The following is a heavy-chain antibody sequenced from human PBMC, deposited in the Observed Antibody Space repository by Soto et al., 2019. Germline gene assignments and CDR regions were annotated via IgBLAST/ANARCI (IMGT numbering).Heavy chain of an antibody. V-gene: IGHV1-18*01. CDR1: GSTITRHG. J-gene: IGHJ6*03. CDR3: ARFYCSSTSCYGPYYYYMDV. Sequence: ASVNVSCKASGSTITRHGISWDRQATGQGLEWMGRISAYNGNTNYAQKLQGRVTMTTDTSTSTAYMELRSLRSDDTAVYYCARFYCSSTSCYGPYYYYMDVWGKGTTVTVSS. D-gene: IGHD2-2*01. CDR2: ISAYNGNT.